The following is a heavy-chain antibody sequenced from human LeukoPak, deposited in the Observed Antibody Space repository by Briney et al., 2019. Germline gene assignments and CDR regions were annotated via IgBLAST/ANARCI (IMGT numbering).Heavy chain of an antibody. CDR1: GFTFSSYG. V-gene: IGHV3-30*18. CDR3: AKESPRWYYFDY. Sequence: GRSLRLSCAASGFTFSSYGMHWVRQAPGKGLEWVAVISYDGSNKYYADSVKGRFTISGDNSKNTLYLQMNSLRAEDTAVYYCAKESPRWYYFDYWGQGTLVTVSS. J-gene: IGHJ4*02. D-gene: IGHD2-15*01. CDR2: ISYDGSNK.